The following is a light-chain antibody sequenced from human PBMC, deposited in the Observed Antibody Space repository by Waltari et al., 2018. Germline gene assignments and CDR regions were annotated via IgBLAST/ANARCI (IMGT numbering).Light chain of an antibody. CDR1: GLGDQY. V-gene: IGLV3-1*01. CDR3: QAWDSSTVL. Sequence: SFELTQPPAVSVSPGQTATITCSADGLGDQYAFWYQKRPGQSPVLVNYQDNKRPSGVPERFSGSNSGDTATLTIAGTQALDEADYFCQAWDSSTVLFGGGTKLTVL. CDR2: QDN. J-gene: IGLJ2*01.